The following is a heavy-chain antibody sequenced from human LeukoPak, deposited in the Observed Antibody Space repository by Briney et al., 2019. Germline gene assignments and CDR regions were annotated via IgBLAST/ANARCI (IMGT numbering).Heavy chain of an antibody. CDR1: GGSLSGYY. D-gene: IGHD1-26*01. CDR2: INHRGST. Sequence: PSETLSLPCAVYGGSLSGYYWSWLRQPPGKGLEWFGEINHRGSTNYNPSLKSRVTISVDTSKNQFSLKLSSVTAADTAVYYCASARELPSLDPTGDYWGQGTLVTVSS. CDR3: ASARELPSLDPTGDY. J-gene: IGHJ4*02. V-gene: IGHV4-34*01.